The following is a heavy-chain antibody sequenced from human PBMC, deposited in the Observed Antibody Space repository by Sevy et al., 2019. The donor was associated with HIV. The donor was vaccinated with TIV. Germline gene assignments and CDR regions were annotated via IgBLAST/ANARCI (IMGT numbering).Heavy chain of an antibody. V-gene: IGHV4-4*07. CDR1: DGSISSYY. J-gene: IGHJ5*02. D-gene: IGHD3-22*01. CDR3: ARDAYDSSGYNWFDP. Sequence: SETLSLTCTVSDGSISSYYWSWIRQPAGKGLEWIGRIYTSGSTNYNPSLKSRVTMSVDTSKNQFSLKLSSVTAADTAVYYCARDAYDSSGYNWFDPWGQGTLVTVSS. CDR2: IYTSGST.